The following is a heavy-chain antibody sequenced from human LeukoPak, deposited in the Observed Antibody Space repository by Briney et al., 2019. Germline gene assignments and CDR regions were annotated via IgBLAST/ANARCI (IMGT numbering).Heavy chain of an antibody. Sequence: PGRSLRLSCAASGFTFSSYGMHWVRQAPGKGLEWVAVIWYDGSNKYYADSVKGRFTISRDNSKNTLYLQMNSLRAEDTAVYYCARGCGGDCYFNDYYGMAVWGQGTTVTVSS. V-gene: IGHV3-33*01. J-gene: IGHJ6*02. CDR3: ARGCGGDCYFNDYYGMAV. CDR2: IWYDGSNK. D-gene: IGHD2-21*02. CDR1: GFTFSSYG.